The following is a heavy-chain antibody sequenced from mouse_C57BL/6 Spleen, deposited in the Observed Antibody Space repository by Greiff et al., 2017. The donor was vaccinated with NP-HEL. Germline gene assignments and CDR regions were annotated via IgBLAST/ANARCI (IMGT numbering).Heavy chain of an antibody. J-gene: IGHJ2*01. D-gene: IGHD3-1*01. Sequence: QVQLQQSGAELVRPGASVTLSCKASGYTFTDYEMHWVKQTPVHGLEWIGAIDPETGGTAYNQKFKGKAILTAAKSSRTAYMELRSLTSEDSAVYYCTRGAYFDYWGQGTTLTVSS. CDR1: GYTFTDYE. V-gene: IGHV1-15*01. CDR3: TRGAYFDY. CDR2: IDPETGGT.